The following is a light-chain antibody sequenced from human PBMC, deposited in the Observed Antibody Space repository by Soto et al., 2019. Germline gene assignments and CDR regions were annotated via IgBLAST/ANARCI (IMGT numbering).Light chain of an antibody. J-gene: IGLJ3*02. CDR2: LESRGNY. CDR3: ETWDSNTRV. CDR1: SGHRSYI. V-gene: IGLV4-60*03. Sequence: QSVLTQSSSASASLGSSVKLTCTLSSGHRSYIIAWHQQQPGKAPRYLMNLESRGNYNKGSGVPDRFSGSSSGADRYLTISDLQSEDEADYYCETWDSNTRVFGGGTKVTVL.